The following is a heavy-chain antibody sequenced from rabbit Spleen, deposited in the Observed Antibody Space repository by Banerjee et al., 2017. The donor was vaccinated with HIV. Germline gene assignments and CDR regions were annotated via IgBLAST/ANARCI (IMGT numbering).Heavy chain of an antibody. CDR3: ARVGGVGVYGYATL. V-gene: IGHV1S45*01. CDR2: IYTGNVKT. CDR1: GIDFSRHYD. Sequence: QEQLVESGGGLVQPEGSLTLTCKASGIDFSRHYDMCWVRQAPGKGLEWIGCIYTGNVKTYYASWAKGRFTISKASSTTVTLQMTSLAVADTATYFCARVGGVGVYGYATLWGPGTLVTVS. J-gene: IGHJ4*01. D-gene: IGHD6-1*01.